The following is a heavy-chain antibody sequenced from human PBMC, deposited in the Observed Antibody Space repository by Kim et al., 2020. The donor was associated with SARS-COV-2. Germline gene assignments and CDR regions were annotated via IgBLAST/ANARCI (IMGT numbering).Heavy chain of an antibody. J-gene: IGHJ4*02. Sequence: SVKVSCKASVVTFSSYAISCVRQAPGQGLEWMGGIIPIFGTANFAQKFQGRVTITADESTSTAYMELSSLRSEDTAVYYCARDGGGYDYYFDYWGQGTLVTVSS. V-gene: IGHV1-69*13. CDR3: ARDGGGYDYYFDY. D-gene: IGHD5-12*01. CDR2: IIPIFGTA. CDR1: VVTFSSYA.